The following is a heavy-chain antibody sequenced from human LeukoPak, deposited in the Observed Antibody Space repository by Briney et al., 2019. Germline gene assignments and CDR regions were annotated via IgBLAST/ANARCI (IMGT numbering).Heavy chain of an antibody. J-gene: IGHJ3*02. CDR1: GYSFTSYW. Sequence: GESLKISCKGSGYSFTSYWIGWVRQMPGKGLEWMGIIYPGDSDTRYSPSFQGQVTISADKSISTAYLQWSSLKASDTAMYYCASPQVVGTDDDAFDIWGQGTMVTVSS. V-gene: IGHV5-51*01. CDR3: ASPQVVGTDDDAFDI. CDR2: IYPGDSDT. D-gene: IGHD6-19*01.